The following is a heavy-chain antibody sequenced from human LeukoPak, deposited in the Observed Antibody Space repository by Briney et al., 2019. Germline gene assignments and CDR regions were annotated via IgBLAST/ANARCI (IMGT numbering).Heavy chain of an antibody. J-gene: IGHJ4*02. CDR1: GFTFSSYG. CDR2: IWYDGSNK. D-gene: IGHD2-2*01. CDR3: AKDWNYCSSVSCYSGGPGY. Sequence: GGSLRLSCAASGFTFSSYGMHWVRQAPGKELEWVAGIWYDGSNKDYADSVKGRFTISRDNSKNTVYLQMNSLRAEDTAVYYCAKDWNYCSSVSCYSGGPGYWGQGTLVTVSS. V-gene: IGHV3-33*06.